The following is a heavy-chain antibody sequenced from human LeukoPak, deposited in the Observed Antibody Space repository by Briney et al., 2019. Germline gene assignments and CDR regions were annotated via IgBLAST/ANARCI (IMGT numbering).Heavy chain of an antibody. Sequence: SETLSLTCTVSGGSISSYYWSWIRQAAGKGLEWIGRIYTSGSTNYNPSLKSRVTMSVDTSKNQFSLKLSSVTAADTAVYYCARGQWLANYFDYWGQGTLVTVSS. CDR1: GGSISSYY. CDR3: ARGQWLANYFDY. D-gene: IGHD6-19*01. V-gene: IGHV4-4*07. CDR2: IYTSGST. J-gene: IGHJ4*02.